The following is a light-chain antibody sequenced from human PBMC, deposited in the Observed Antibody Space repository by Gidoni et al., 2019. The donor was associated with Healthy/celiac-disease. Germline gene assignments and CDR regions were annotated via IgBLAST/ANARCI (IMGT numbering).Light chain of an antibody. Sequence: VLTQSPATLSLSPGERATLSCRASQSVSSYLAWYQQKPGQAPRLLIYDASNRATGIPARCSGSGSGTDFTLTISSLEPEDFAVYYCQQRSNWPTSYTFGKGTKLEIK. J-gene: IGKJ2*01. CDR3: QQRSNWPTSYT. CDR2: DAS. V-gene: IGKV3-11*01. CDR1: QSVSSY.